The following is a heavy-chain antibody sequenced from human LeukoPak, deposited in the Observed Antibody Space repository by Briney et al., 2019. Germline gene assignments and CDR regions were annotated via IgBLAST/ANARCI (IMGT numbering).Heavy chain of an antibody. CDR2: IYYSGST. D-gene: IGHD2-2*01. Sequence: PSETLSLTCTVSGGSISSYYWSWIRQPPGKGLEWIGYIYYSGSTYYNPSLKSRVTISVDTSKNQFSLKLSSVTAADTAVYYCARRVVVVPAAPYNWFDPWGQGTLVTVSS. CDR1: GGSISSYY. V-gene: IGHV4-59*08. J-gene: IGHJ5*02. CDR3: ARRVVVVPAAPYNWFDP.